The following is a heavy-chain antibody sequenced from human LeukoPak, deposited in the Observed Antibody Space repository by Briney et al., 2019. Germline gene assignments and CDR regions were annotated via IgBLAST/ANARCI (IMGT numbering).Heavy chain of an antibody. D-gene: IGHD1-1*01. V-gene: IGHV4-59*12. CDR2: IYYSGST. J-gene: IGHJ3*02. CDR3: ARPVQGGAFDI. CDR1: GGSISSYY. Sequence: SETLSLTCTVSGGSISSYYWSWIRQPPGKGLEWIGYIYYSGSTNYNPSLKSRVTISVDTSKNQFSLKLSSVTAADTAVYYCARPVQGGAFDIWGQGTMVTVSS.